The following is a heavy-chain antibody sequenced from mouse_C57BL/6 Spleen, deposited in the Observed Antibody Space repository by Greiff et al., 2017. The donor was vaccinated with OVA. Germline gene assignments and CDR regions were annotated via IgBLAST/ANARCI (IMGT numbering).Heavy chain of an antibody. CDR3: ARDYRNPGGAY. J-gene: IGHJ3*01. V-gene: IGHV1-50*01. Sequence: VQLQQPGAELVKPGASVKLSCKASGYTFTSYWMQWVKQRPGQGLEWIGEIDPTDSATNYNQKFKGKATLTVDTSSSTAYMQLSSLTSEDSAVYYCARDYRNPGGAYWGQGTLVTVSA. CDR2: IDPTDSAT. D-gene: IGHD2-5*01. CDR1: GYTFTSYW.